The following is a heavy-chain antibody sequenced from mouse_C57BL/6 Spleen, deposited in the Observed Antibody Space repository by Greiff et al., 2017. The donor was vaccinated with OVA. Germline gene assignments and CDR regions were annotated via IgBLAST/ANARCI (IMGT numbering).Heavy chain of an antibody. Sequence: QVQLQQPGAELVRPGSSVKLSCKASGYTFTSYWMDWVKQRPGQGLEWIGNIYPSDSETHYNQKFKDKATLTVDKSSSTAYMQLSSLTSEDSAVYYCARMKDGNYWFAYWGQGTLVTVSA. V-gene: IGHV1-61*01. CDR3: ARMKDGNYWFAY. D-gene: IGHD2-1*01. CDR1: GYTFTSYW. J-gene: IGHJ3*01. CDR2: IYPSDSET.